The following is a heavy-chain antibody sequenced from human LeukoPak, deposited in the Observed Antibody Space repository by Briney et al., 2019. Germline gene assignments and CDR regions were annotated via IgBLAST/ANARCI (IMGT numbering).Heavy chain of an antibody. J-gene: IGHJ4*02. CDR2: ISYDGSDR. CDR3: AKGVSRGVDPTGLEY. D-gene: IGHD1-1*01. CDR1: GFTFSSYG. Sequence: GKFLRLSCVASGFTFSSYGMHWVRQAPGKGPEWVAVISYDGSDRYYANFVKGRFTISRDNSKNTLFLQTNSMRPEDTAVYYCAKGVSRGVDPTGLEYWGQGTLVTVSS. V-gene: IGHV3-30*18.